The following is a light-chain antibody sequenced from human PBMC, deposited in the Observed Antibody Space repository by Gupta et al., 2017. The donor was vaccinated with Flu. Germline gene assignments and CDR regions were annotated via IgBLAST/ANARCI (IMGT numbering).Light chain of an antibody. CDR1: RGHTNYA. J-gene: IGLJ3*02. V-gene: IGLV4-69*01. CDR3: QTCDTDVVV. Sequence: QLVLPPSSSASASLGASVKLTRPLRRGHTNYAAAWHQQRPETGPRYLMRLNIDGSHTRGNGIPDRFSGSNTRPGRYLTISSLQYDDEADYYCQTCDTDVVVFGGGTKLTVL. CDR2: LNIDGSH.